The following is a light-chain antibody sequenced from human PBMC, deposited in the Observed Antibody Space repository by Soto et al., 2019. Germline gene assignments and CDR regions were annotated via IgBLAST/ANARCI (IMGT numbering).Light chain of an antibody. V-gene: IGLV2-14*01. CDR3: SSYTASGTRDV. CDR2: EVS. Sequence: QSALTQPASVSGSPGQSITISCTGTSSDVDGYNYVSWYQQHPGKAPKLIIYEVSNRPSGVSNRFSGSKSGNTASLTISGLQAEDGADYYCSSYTASGTRDVLGTGTKLTVL. CDR1: SSDVDGYNY. J-gene: IGLJ1*01.